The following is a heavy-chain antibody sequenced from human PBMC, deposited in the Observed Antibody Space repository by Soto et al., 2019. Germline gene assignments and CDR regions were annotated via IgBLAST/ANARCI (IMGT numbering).Heavy chain of an antibody. CDR1: GGSIISGGYY. CDR3: ARARTYYYDSSGPVFDY. D-gene: IGHD3-22*01. V-gene: IGHV4-31*03. J-gene: IGHJ4*02. Sequence: SETLSLTCTVSGGSIISGGYYWIWIRQHPGKGLEWIGYIYYSGSTYYNPSLKSRVTISVDTSKNQFSLKLSSVTAADTAVYYCARARTYYYDSSGPVFDYWGQGTLVTVSS. CDR2: IYYSGST.